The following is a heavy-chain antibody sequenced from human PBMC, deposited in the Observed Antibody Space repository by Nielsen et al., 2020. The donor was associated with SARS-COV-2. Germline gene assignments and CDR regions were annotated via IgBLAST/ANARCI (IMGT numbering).Heavy chain of an antibody. CDR2: INPYSGGT. CDR1: GYTFTDYY. CDR3: ARHAGGGGSYYLDY. V-gene: IGHV1-2*06. Sequence: ASVKVSCKASGYTFTDYYIHWVRQAPGQGLEWMGRINPYSGGTNYAQKFQGTVTMTRDASISTVYMELTSDDTAVYYCARHAGGGGSYYLDYWGQGTLVTVSS. J-gene: IGHJ4*02. D-gene: IGHD2-15*01.